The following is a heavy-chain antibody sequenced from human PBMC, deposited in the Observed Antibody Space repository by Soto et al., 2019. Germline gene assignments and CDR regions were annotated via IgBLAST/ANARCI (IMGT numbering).Heavy chain of an antibody. V-gene: IGHV3-30*18. CDR1: GFTFSSYG. CDR3: AKVFALHAAFDI. Sequence: QVQLVESGGGVVQPGRSLRLSCAASGFTFSSYGMHWVRQAPGKGLEWVAVISYDGSNKYYADSVKGRFTISRDNSKNTLYLQMNSLRAEDTAVYYCAKVFALHAAFDIWGQGTMVTVSS. J-gene: IGHJ3*02. D-gene: IGHD3-16*02. CDR2: ISYDGSNK.